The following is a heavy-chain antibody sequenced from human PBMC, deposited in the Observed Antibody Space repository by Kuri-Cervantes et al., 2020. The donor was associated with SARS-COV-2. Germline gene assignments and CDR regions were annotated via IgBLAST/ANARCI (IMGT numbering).Heavy chain of an antibody. CDR2: INHSGST. D-gene: IGHD6-13*01. CDR1: GFTFSDYY. Sequence: GSLRLSCAASGFTFSDYYMSWIRQPPGKGLEWIGEINHSGSTNYNPSLKSRVTISVDTSKNQFSLKLSSVTAADTAVYYCARVDGYSSSLNFDYWGQGTLVTVSS. CDR3: ARVDGYSSSLNFDY. J-gene: IGHJ4*02. V-gene: IGHV4-34*01.